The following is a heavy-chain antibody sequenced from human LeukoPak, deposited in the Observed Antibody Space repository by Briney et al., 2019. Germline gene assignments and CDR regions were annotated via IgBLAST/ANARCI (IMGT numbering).Heavy chain of an antibody. CDR3: AKLIGTVVTPAFDY. V-gene: IGHV3-23*01. CDR1: GFTFSSYA. J-gene: IGHJ4*02. D-gene: IGHD2-21*02. Sequence: SGGSLRLSCAASGFTFSSYAMSWVRQAPGKGLEWVSAISGSGGSTYYADSVKGRFTISRDNSKNTLHLQMNSLRAEDTAVYYCAKLIGTVVTPAFDYWGQGTLVTVSS. CDR2: ISGSGGST.